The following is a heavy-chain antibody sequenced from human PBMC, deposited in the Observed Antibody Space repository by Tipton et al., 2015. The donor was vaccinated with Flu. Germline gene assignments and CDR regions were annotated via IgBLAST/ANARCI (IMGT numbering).Heavy chain of an antibody. D-gene: IGHD6-6*01. CDR1: GGTFSSYA. CDR2: IIPIFGTA. Sequence: QLVQSGPEVKKPRSSVKVSCKASGGTFSSYAISWVRQAPGQGLEWMGGIIPIFGTANYAQKFQGRVTITADESTSTAYMELSSLRSEDTAVYYCARERSRSASLHDAFDIWGQGTMVTVSS. V-gene: IGHV1-69*01. J-gene: IGHJ3*02. CDR3: ARERSRSASLHDAFDI.